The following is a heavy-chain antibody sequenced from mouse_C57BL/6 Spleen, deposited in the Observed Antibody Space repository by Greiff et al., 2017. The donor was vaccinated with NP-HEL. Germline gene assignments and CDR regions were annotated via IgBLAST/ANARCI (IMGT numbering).Heavy chain of an antibody. J-gene: IGHJ2*01. CDR2: LYPGDGDT. D-gene: IGHD1-1*01. V-gene: IGHV1-82*01. CDR1: GYAFSSSW. CDR3: ARAHYYGSSPCDY. Sequence: VKVVESGPELVKPGASVKISCKASGYAFSSSWMNWVKQRPGKGLEWIGRLYPGDGDTNYNGKFKGKATLPADKSSSTAYMHLSSLTSEYSAVYFCARAHYYGSSPCDYWGQGTTLTVSS.